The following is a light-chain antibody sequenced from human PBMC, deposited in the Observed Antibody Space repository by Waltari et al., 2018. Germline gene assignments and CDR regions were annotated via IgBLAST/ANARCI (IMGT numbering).Light chain of an antibody. CDR2: KAS. Sequence: GERVTITCRASQSVKNNLAWYQQAPGKAPKVLIHKASRLESGAPSRFSGSGYGTEFTLTISSLQPDDFATYYCQEYDSLPVTFGGGTKVEI. CDR3: QEYDSLPVT. CDR1: QSVKNN. J-gene: IGKJ4*01. V-gene: IGKV1-5*03.